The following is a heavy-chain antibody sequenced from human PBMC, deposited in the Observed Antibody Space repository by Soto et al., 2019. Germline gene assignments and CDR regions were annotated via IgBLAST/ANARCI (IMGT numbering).Heavy chain of an antibody. J-gene: IGHJ6*02. CDR1: GGSISSGGYY. D-gene: IGHD3-16*01. CDR3: ARGGGEMLNYYYGMDV. Sequence: QVQLQESGPGLVKPSQTLSLTCTVSGGSISSGGYYWSWIRQHPGKGLEWIGYIYYSGSTYYNPSLKRRVTISVDTSKNQFSLKLSSVTAADTAVYYCARGGGEMLNYYYGMDVWGQGTTVTVSS. V-gene: IGHV4-31*03. CDR2: IYYSGST.